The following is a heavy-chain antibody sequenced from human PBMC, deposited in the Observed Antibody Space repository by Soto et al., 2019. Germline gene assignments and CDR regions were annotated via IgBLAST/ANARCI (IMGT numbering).Heavy chain of an antibody. CDR2: ISDDGINK. J-gene: IGHJ4*02. D-gene: IGHD2-21*02. Sequence: QVQLVESGGGVVQPGRSLRISCSASGFTFSDYALHWVRQAPGKGLERVAVISDDGINKYIADSVKGRFIISRDNSKNTVFLQMSSLGLEDTAIYYCARRLTASVTAMGYWGQGTLFTVSS. CDR1: GFTFSDYA. V-gene: IGHV3-30-3*01. CDR3: ARRLTASVTAMGY.